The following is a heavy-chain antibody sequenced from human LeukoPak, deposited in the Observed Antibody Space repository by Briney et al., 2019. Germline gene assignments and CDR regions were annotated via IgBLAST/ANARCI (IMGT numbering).Heavy chain of an antibody. CDR1: GGSISSYY. V-gene: IGHV4-4*07. J-gene: IGHJ4*02. CDR3: ARERKQVGATSYFDY. D-gene: IGHD1-26*01. CDR2: IYTSGST. Sequence: PSETLSLTCTGSGGSISSYYWSWIRQPAGKGLEWIGRIYTSGSTNYNPCLKSRVTMSVDTSKNQFSLKLSSVTAADTAVYYCARERKQVGATSYFDYWGQGTLVTVSS.